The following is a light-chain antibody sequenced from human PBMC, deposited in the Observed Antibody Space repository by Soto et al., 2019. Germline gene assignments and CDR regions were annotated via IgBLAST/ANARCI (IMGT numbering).Light chain of an antibody. J-gene: IGKJ1*01. CDR1: QGISSY. CDR2: AAS. Sequence: AIRMTQSPSSFSASTGDRVTITRRASQGISSYLAWYQQKPGKAPKLLIYAASTLQSGVPSRFSGSGSGTDFTLTISCLQSEDFATYYCQQYYSYPLEFGQGTKVEIK. V-gene: IGKV1-8*01. CDR3: QQYYSYPLE.